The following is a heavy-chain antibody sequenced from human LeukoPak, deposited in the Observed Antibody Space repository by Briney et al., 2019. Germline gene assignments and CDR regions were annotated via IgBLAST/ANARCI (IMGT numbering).Heavy chain of an antibody. Sequence: PGGSLRLSCAASGFTFSSYSMNWVRQAPGKGLEWVSYISSSSSTIYYADSVKGRFTISRDNAKNSLYLQVYSLTVEDTATYYCARLRTGRFSTSWFDYWGQGTLVTVSS. V-gene: IGHV3-48*04. D-gene: IGHD6-13*01. CDR2: ISSSSSTI. CDR3: ARLRTGRFSTSWFDY. J-gene: IGHJ4*02. CDR1: GFTFSSYS.